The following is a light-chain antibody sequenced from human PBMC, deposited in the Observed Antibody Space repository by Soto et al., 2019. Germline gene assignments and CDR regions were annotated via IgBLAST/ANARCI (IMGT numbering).Light chain of an antibody. CDR1: QNISDL. V-gene: IGKV1-5*01. CDR2: DAS. J-gene: IGKJ1*01. CDR3: LQYDTYWA. Sequence: IQMSESPSTRSASGGDGVAITCRASQNISDLLAWYQQKPGKAPNLLIYDASSLESGVPSRFSGSGSGTEFTLTISTLQPDDFATYYCLQYDTYWAFGQGTKV.